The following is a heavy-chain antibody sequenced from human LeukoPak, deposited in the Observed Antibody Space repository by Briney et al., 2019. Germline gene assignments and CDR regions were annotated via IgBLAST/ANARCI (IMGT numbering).Heavy chain of an antibody. J-gene: IGHJ6*03. CDR2: INHSGST. D-gene: IGHD6-13*01. CDR3: AREPECRSSWYGIYYYYMDV. Sequence: SETLSLTCAVYGGSFSGYYWSWIRQPPGKGLEWIGEINHSGSTNYNPSLKSRVTISVDTSKNQFSLKLSSVTAADTAVYYCAREPECRSSWYGIYYYYMDVWGKGTSVSVSS. V-gene: IGHV4-34*01. CDR1: GGSFSGYY.